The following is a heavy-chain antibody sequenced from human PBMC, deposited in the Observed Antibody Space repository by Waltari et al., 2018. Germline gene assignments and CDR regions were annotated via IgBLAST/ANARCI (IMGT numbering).Heavy chain of an antibody. Sequence: EVELVESGGGPVKPGGSLRLSCAVSGFTFIKPWQKWVRQAPGKGLEWVGRIRTKTSGGTTDYAAPVKGRFTISRDDSKNTLFLQVDSLKTEDTAVYYCTTETSWLHPAPCDYWGQGTLVTVSS. CDR1: GFTFIKPW. D-gene: IGHD2-2*01. V-gene: IGHV3-15*01. CDR2: IRTKTSGGTT. CDR3: TTETSWLHPAPCDY. J-gene: IGHJ4*02.